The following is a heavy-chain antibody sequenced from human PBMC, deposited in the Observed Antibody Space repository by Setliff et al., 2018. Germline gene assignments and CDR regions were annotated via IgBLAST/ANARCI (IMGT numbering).Heavy chain of an antibody. V-gene: IGHV1-18*01. D-gene: IGHD2-8*01. CDR1: NYTFIDYG. CDR3: ARDSRIRFTKEEGGAYYYGMDV. Sequence: ASVKVSCKASNYTFIDYGMSWVRQIPGHGLEWMGWISGSSGDASYAQKFQGRVIITLDTLTTTAYMELRSLRSDDTAVYYCARDSRIRFTKEEGGAYYYGMDVWGQGTTVTVSS. CDR2: ISGSSGDA. J-gene: IGHJ6*02.